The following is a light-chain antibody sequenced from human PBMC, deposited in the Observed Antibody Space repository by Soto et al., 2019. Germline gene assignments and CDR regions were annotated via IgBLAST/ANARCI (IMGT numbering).Light chain of an antibody. CDR2: GAS. J-gene: IGKJ2*01. CDR1: QSVSSSD. CDR3: QQYGSSLYT. V-gene: IGKV3-20*01. Sequence: EIVLTQSPGTLSLSPGERATLSCMASQSVSSSDLAWYHQKLGQAPRLLSYGASSRATGIPDRFSGSGSGIYFTLTISKLEPEDFAVYYCQQYGSSLYTFGQGTKLEIK.